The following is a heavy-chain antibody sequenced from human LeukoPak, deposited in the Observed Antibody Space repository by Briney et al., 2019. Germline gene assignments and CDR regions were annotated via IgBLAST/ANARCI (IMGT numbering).Heavy chain of an antibody. D-gene: IGHD3-22*01. CDR1: GFTFSSYS. V-gene: IGHV3-21*01. Sequence: GGSLRLSCAASGFTFSSYSMNWVRQAPGKGLEWVSSISSSSSYIYYADSVKGRFTISRDNAKNSLYLQMNSLRAEDTAVYYCASRKTRTYYYDGSGYGPFDYWGQGTLVTVSS. J-gene: IGHJ4*02. CDR2: ISSSSSYI. CDR3: ASRKTRTYYYDGSGYGPFDY.